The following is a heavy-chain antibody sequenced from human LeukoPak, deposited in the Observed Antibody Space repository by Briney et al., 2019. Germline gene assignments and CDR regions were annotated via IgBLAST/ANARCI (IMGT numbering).Heavy chain of an antibody. J-gene: IGHJ3*02. D-gene: IGHD2-2*01. CDR3: ARAAAGDAFDI. CDR1: GFTFSSYG. CDR2: ISYDGSNK. V-gene: IGHV3-30*03. Sequence: PGRSLRLSCAASGFTFSSYGMHGVRQAPGKGLEWVAVISYDGSNKYYADSVKGRFTISRDNSKNTLYLQMNSLRAEDTAVYYCARAAAGDAFDIWGQGTMVTVSS.